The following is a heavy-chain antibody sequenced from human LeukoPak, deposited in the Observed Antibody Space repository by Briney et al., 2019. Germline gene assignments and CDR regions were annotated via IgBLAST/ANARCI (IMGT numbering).Heavy chain of an antibody. CDR1: GFAFNTYS. Sequence: GGSLRLSCAASGFAFNTYSMNWVRQAPGKELEWVSFIFSSSTYIYYTDSVKGRFTISRDNAKNSLYLQMNSLRAEDTAVYYCATGSLGTDYWGQGTLVTVSS. CDR2: IFSSSTYI. CDR3: ATGSLGTDY. D-gene: IGHD1-1*01. J-gene: IGHJ4*02. V-gene: IGHV3-21*01.